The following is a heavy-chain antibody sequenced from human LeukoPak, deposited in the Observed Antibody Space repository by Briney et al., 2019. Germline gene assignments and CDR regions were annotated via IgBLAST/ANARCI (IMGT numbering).Heavy chain of an antibody. Sequence: PGGSLRLSCAASGISFSSYGMSWVRQAPGKGLEWVSTLSSTGTTFYAGSVEGRFTISRDNAKNSLFLQMNSLRVEDTAVYYCARDRGYSSFDYWGQGTLVTVSS. CDR1: GISFSSYG. J-gene: IGHJ4*02. CDR2: LSSTGTT. V-gene: IGHV3-69-1*01. D-gene: IGHD4-23*01. CDR3: ARDRGYSSFDY.